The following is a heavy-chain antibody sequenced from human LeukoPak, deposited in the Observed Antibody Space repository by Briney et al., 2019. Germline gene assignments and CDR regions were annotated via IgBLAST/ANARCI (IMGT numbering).Heavy chain of an antibody. J-gene: IGHJ4*02. CDR2: IHYTGST. CDR3: ARATGYSGVDY. Sequence: SETLSLTCTVSGGSISGYYWSWIRQPPGKGLEWIGYIHYTGSTNYNPSLKSRVTISVDTFKNQFSLKLNSVTAADTAIYYCARATGYSGVDYWGQGTLVTVSS. D-gene: IGHD1-26*01. CDR1: GGSISGYY. V-gene: IGHV4-59*01.